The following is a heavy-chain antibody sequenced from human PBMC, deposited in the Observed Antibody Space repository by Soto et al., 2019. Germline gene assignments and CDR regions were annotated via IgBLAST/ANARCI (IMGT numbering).Heavy chain of an antibody. Sequence: PWWSTEISRVASGVSFCNSAMDWVRQAPGKGREWVAIISYDGSSKYYADSVKGRFTISRDNSKNTLYLQMNSLRAEDTAVYYCLIGPMWRQAMVLWDLDLRGRGTL. V-gene: IGHV3-30-3*02. CDR2: ISYDGSSK. CDR1: GVSFCNSA. J-gene: IGHJ4*03. D-gene: IGHD5-18*01. CDR3: LIGPMWRQAMVLWDLDL.